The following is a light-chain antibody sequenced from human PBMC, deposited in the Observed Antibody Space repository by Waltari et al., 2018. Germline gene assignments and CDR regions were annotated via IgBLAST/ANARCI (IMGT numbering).Light chain of an antibody. Sequence: ETVMTQSTAILSVSPGENATLSCRASQSIKSHLAWYQQKPGQAPRLLIYGASTRAAGIPARFSGGGSGTEFILTISSLQSEDFATYHCQQYNNWPLYTFGQGTKLEI. J-gene: IGKJ2*01. CDR2: GAS. CDR1: QSIKSH. CDR3: QQYNNWPLYT. V-gene: IGKV3-15*01.